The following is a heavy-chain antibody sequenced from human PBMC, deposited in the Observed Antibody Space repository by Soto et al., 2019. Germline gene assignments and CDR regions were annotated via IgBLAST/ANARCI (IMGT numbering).Heavy chain of an antibody. J-gene: IGHJ4*02. D-gene: IGHD3-22*01. CDR1: GFTFSDYY. Sequence: GGSLSLSCAASGFTFSDYYMSWIRQAPGKGLEWVSYISTSGSTIYYADSVKGRFTISRDNAKNSVYLQMNSLRAEDTAVYYCARSHLYYDSSGYPDYWGQGSLVTVSS. V-gene: IGHV3-11*01. CDR2: ISTSGSTI. CDR3: ARSHLYYDSSGYPDY.